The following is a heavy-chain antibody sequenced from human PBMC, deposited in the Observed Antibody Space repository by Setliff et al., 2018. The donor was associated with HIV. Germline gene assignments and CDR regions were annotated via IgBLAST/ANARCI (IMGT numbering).Heavy chain of an antibody. J-gene: IGHJ6*03. CDR2: INPNSDNT. CDR1: GYAFNSYT. Sequence: ASVKVSCKASGYAFNSYTLNWVRQATGQGLEWMGWINPNSDNTAYAQKFQGRLTMTRNTSTGTVYMELSSLRSEDTAVYYCARIGRTPYYYYYMDVWGKGTTVTVSS. D-gene: IGHD2-15*01. V-gene: IGHV1-8*01. CDR3: ARIGRTPYYYYYMDV.